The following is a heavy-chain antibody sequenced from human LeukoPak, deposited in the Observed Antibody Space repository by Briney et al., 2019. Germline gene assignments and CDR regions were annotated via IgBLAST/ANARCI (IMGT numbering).Heavy chain of an antibody. CDR1: GYTFRDYG. V-gene: IGHV1-2*02. CDR3: ARADRLDGGPYLIGP. D-gene: IGHD2-21*01. J-gene: IGHJ5*02. CDR2: INPNSGGT. Sequence: GASVKVSCKTSGYTFRDYGITWVRQAPGQGLEWMGWINPNSGGTSSAQKFQGRVTMTRDTSITTVYMEVSWLTSDDTAIYYCARADRLDGGPYLIGPWGQGTLVTVSS.